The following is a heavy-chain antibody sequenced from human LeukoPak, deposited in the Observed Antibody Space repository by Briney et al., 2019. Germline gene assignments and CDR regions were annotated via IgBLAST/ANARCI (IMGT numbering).Heavy chain of an antibody. CDR1: GYTFTSYD. CDR3: ARVLRYYYESIGYYYTNWSDP. Sequence: ASAKIFCKASGYTFTSYDIIWVRQATGQGVEWRGWMKPNSGNTGDAQKFQGRVTMTRNTSISTAYMELSSLRSEDTAVYYCARVLRYYYESIGYYYTNWSDPWGQGTLVTGSS. D-gene: IGHD3-22*01. CDR2: MKPNSGNT. J-gene: IGHJ5*02. V-gene: IGHV1-8*01.